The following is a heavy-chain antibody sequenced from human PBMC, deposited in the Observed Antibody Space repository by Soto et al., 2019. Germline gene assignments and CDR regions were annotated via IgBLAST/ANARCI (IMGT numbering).Heavy chain of an antibody. CDR1: GGTFSSYA. J-gene: IGHJ6*02. D-gene: IGHD6-19*01. CDR2: IIPIFGTA. V-gene: IGHV1-69*13. Sequence: SVKVSCKASGGTFSSYAISWVRQAPGQGLEWMGGIIPIFGTANYAQKFQGRVTITADESTSTAYMELSSLRSEDTAVYYCARDQWVGGGAATFPINGNPPYSTDVWGQGPTVT. CDR3: ARDQWVGGGAATFPINGNPPYSTDV.